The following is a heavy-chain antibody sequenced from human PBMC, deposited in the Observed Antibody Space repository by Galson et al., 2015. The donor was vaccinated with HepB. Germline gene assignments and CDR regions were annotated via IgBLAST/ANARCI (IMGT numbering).Heavy chain of an antibody. J-gene: IGHJ6*02. Sequence: SLRLSCAGSGFPFSSYVMHWVRQAPGKGLEWVAVISYDGSSKFYADSVKGRFTVSRDNSKSTLYLQMNNLRGEDTAVYYCARDPATTLIRGLTFECLDVWGQGTTVTVSS. CDR3: ARDPATTLIRGLTFECLDV. D-gene: IGHD3-10*01. CDR1: GFPFSSYV. CDR2: ISYDGSSK. V-gene: IGHV3-30-3*01.